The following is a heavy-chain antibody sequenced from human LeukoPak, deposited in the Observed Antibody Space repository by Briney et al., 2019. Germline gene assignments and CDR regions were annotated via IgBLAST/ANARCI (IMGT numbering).Heavy chain of an antibody. Sequence: GGSLRLSCAASGFTFSDYYMSWIRQAPGKGLEWVSYISSSGSTIYYADSVKGRFTISRDNAKNSLYLQMNSLGAEDTAVYYCARESFDGALLDYWGQGTLVTVSS. CDR3: ARESFDGALLDY. V-gene: IGHV3-11*01. CDR1: GFTFSDYY. J-gene: IGHJ4*02. CDR2: ISSSGSTI.